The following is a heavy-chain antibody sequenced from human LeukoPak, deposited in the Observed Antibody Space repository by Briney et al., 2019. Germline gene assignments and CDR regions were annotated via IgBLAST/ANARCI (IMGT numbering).Heavy chain of an antibody. V-gene: IGHV5-51*01. Sequence: GESLKISCKGSGYSFNSYWIGWVRQMPGKGLEWMGIIYPGDSDTRYSPSFQGQVTISADKSISTAYLQWGSLKASDTAMYYCARLPGIVATIERYFDYWGQGTLVTVSS. J-gene: IGHJ4*02. CDR1: GYSFNSYW. CDR3: ARLPGIVATIERYFDY. CDR2: IYPGDSDT. D-gene: IGHD5-12*01.